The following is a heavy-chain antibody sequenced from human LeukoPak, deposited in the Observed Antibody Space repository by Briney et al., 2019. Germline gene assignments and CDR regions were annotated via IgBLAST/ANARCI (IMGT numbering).Heavy chain of an antibody. CDR3: ARAKPNGSGSYYRAYYYYMDV. V-gene: IGHV4-34*01. D-gene: IGHD3-10*01. CDR1: GGSFSGYY. J-gene: IGHJ6*03. Sequence: SETLSLTCAFYGGSFSGYYWSWICQPPGKGLEWIGEINHSGSTNYNPSLKSRVTISVDTSKNQFSLKLSSVTAADTAVYYCARAKPNGSGSYYRAYYYYMDVWGKGTTVTVSS. CDR2: INHSGST.